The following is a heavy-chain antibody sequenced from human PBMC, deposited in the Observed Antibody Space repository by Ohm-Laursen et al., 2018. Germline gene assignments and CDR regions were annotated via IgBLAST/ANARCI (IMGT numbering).Heavy chain of an antibody. CDR1: GFTFSKYW. D-gene: IGHD3-10*01. CDR3: ARALRGSGTFYNTPI. Sequence: SLRLSCTASGFTFSKYWMIWVRQAPGKGLEWVAHINQDGNEKYYVDSVKGRFTISRDNAKNSLYLEMNSLRAEDTAVHYCARALRGSGTFYNTPIWGQGTMVTVSS. V-gene: IGHV3-7*03. CDR2: INQDGNEK. J-gene: IGHJ3*02.